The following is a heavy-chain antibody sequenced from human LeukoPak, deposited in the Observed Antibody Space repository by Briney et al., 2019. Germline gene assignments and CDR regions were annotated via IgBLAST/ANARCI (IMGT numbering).Heavy chain of an antibody. CDR3: ARIHSGSYQLPYYFDY. CDR1: GGSISSGDYY. CDR2: IYYSGST. V-gene: IGHV4-30-4*01. Sequence: IPSQTLSLTCTVSGGSISSGDYYWSWIRQPPGKGLEWIGYIYYSGSTYYNPSLKSRVTISVDTSKNQFSLKLSSVTAADTAVYYCARIHSGSYQLPYYFDYWGQGTLVTVPS. D-gene: IGHD1-26*01. J-gene: IGHJ4*02.